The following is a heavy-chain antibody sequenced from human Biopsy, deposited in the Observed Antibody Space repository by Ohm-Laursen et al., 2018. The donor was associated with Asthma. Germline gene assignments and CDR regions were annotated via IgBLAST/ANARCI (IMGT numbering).Heavy chain of an antibody. D-gene: IGHD3-3*01. J-gene: IGHJ6*02. V-gene: IGHV4-39*01. CDR1: GGSMTPTSHY. Sequence: SETLSLTCTVSGGSMTPTSHYWDWIRQAPGKGLEWIGYISYGGKTSYNPSLKNRVTISRDTSKNQFSLRLTSVTAADTAVYFCARRITIFEVVQKDHGMDAWGQGTTVIASS. CDR3: ARRITIFEVVQKDHGMDA. CDR2: ISYGGKT.